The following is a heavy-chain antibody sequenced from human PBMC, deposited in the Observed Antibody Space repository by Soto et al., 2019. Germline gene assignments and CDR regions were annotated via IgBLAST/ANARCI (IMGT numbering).Heavy chain of an antibody. D-gene: IGHD3-9*01. J-gene: IGHJ5*02. CDR1: GYSFTIYW. CDR3: ARAYYDILTGSHLSWFDP. Sequence: GESLKISCKGSGYSFTIYWIGWVRQMPGKGLEWMGIIYPGDSDTRYSPSFQGQVTISADKSISTAYLQWSSLKASDTAMYYCARAYYDILTGSHLSWFDPWGQGTLVTVSS. CDR2: IYPGDSDT. V-gene: IGHV5-51*01.